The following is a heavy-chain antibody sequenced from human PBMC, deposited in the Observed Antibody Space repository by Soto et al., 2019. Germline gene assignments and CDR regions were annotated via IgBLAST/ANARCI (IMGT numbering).Heavy chain of an antibody. CDR3: VRRPGCSTTTCYRELDY. CDR1: GYTFTTSW. D-gene: IGHD2-2*01. Sequence: GESLKISCKGSGYTFTTSWIGWVRQMPGKGLEWMGVIYPGDSDTIYSPSFQGQVTLSADKSISTAYLQWRSLQASDTAMYYCVRRPGCSTTTCYRELDYWGQGTLVTVSS. V-gene: IGHV5-51*01. CDR2: IYPGDSDT. J-gene: IGHJ4*02.